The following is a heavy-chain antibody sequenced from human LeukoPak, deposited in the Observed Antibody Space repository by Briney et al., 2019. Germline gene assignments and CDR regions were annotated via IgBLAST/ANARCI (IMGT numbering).Heavy chain of an antibody. J-gene: IGHJ3*02. Sequence: GASVKVSCKASGGTFSSYAISWVRQAPGQGLEWMGWISAYNGNTNYAQELQGRVTMTTDTSTSTAYMELRSLRSDDTAVYYCARDSIGSGWYGLHDAFDIWGQGTMVTVSS. CDR1: GGTFSSYA. V-gene: IGHV1-18*01. D-gene: IGHD6-19*01. CDR2: ISAYNGNT. CDR3: ARDSIGSGWYGLHDAFDI.